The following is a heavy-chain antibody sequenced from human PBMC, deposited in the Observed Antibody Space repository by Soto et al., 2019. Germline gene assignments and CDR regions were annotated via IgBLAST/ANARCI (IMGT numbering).Heavy chain of an antibody. CDR1: GYTFTGYY. Sequence: QVQLVQSGAEVKKPGASVKVSCKASGYTFTGYYMHWVRQAPGQGLEWMGWINPNSGGTNYAQKFQGWVTMTRDTSISTAYMELSRLRSDDTAVYYCARGAQQLVVNQDYYYYYMDVWGKGTTVTVSS. D-gene: IGHD6-6*01. V-gene: IGHV1-2*04. J-gene: IGHJ6*03. CDR2: INPNSGGT. CDR3: ARGAQQLVVNQDYYYYYMDV.